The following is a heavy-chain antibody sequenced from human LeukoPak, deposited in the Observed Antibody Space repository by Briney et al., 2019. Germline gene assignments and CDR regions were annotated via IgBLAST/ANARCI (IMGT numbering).Heavy chain of an antibody. Sequence: GGSLRLSCAASGFTFSSHWMHWVRQAPGKGLVWVSRINSDGSSTSYADSVKGRFTISRDNAKDTLYLQMNSLRVEDTAVYYCARGPNSGYCSSTSCYWLGYWGQGSLVSVSS. J-gene: IGHJ4*02. CDR1: GFTFSSHW. CDR3: ARGPNSGYCSSTSCYWLGY. V-gene: IGHV3-74*01. D-gene: IGHD2-2*01. CDR2: INSDGSST.